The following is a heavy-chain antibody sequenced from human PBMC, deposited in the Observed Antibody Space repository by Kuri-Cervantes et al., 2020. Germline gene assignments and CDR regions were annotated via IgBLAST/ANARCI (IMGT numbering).Heavy chain of an antibody. V-gene: IGHV1-18*01. CDR3: TTYYYDSSGYYGGFDP. D-gene: IGHD3-22*01. CDR1: GGTFSSYA. Sequence: ASVKVSCKASGGTFSSYAISWVRQAPGQGLEWMGWISAYNGNTNYAQKLQGRVTMTTDTSTSTAYMELSSLRSEDTAVYYCTTYYYDSSGYYGGFDPWGQGTLVTVYS. CDR2: ISAYNGNT. J-gene: IGHJ5*02.